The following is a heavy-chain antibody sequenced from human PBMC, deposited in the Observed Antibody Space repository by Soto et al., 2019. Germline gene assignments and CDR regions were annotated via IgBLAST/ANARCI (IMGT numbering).Heavy chain of an antibody. V-gene: IGHV1-69*01. Sequence: QVQLVQSGAAVKKPGSSVNVSCKASGGTFSSYAISWVRQAPGQGLEWMGGIIPIVGSANYAQKFQGRVTITADESTITAEMELGSLRSEDMCVYYCAGSQGSSTSVGIYSYYSYGMDIWVQGTRVTVSS. CDR3: AGSQGSSTSVGIYSYYSYGMDI. CDR2: IIPIVGSA. CDR1: GGTFSSYA. J-gene: IGHJ6*02. D-gene: IGHD2-2*01.